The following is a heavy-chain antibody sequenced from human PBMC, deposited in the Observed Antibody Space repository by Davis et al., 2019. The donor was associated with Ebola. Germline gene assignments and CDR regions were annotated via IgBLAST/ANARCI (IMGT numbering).Heavy chain of an antibody. CDR1: GYTFTSYD. Sequence: AASVKVSCKASGYTFTSYDINWVRQATGQGLEWMGWINPNSGGTNYAQKFQGWVTMTRDTSISTAYMELSRLRSDDTAVYYCARGGYCSGGSCYGDWFDPWGQGTLVTVSS. CDR2: INPNSGGT. V-gene: IGHV1-2*04. J-gene: IGHJ5*02. D-gene: IGHD2-15*01. CDR3: ARGGYCSGGSCYGDWFDP.